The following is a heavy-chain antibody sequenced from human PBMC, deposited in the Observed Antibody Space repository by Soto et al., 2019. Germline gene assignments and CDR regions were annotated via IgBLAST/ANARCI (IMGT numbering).Heavy chain of an antibody. J-gene: IGHJ5*02. CDR1: GGSISSYY. CDR3: AGTGYYYGSGSPRNWFDP. CDR2: IYYSGST. V-gene: IGHV4-59*08. D-gene: IGHD3-10*01. Sequence: LETLSLTCTVSGGSISSYYWSWIRQPPGKGLEWIGYIYYSGSTNYNPSLKSRVTISVDTPKNQFSLKLSSVTAADTAVYYCAGTGYYYGSGSPRNWFDPWGRGTLVTVSS.